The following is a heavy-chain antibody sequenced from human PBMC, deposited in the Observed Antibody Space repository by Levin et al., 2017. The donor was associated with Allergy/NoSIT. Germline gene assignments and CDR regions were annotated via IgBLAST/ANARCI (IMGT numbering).Heavy chain of an antibody. Sequence: KPGGSLRLSCTVSGGSISSSSYYWGWIRQPPGKGLEWIGSIYYSGSTYYNPSLKSRVTISVDTSKNQFSLKLNSVTAADTAVYYCARQVDTAMGHCDHWGQGTLVTVSS. CDR2: IYYSGST. CDR3: ARQVDTAMGHCDH. J-gene: IGHJ5*02. CDR1: GGSISSSSYY. V-gene: IGHV4-39*01. D-gene: IGHD5-18*01.